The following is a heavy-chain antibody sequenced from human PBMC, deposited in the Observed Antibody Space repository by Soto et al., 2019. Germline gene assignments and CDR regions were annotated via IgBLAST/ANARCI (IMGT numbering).Heavy chain of an antibody. V-gene: IGHV3-23*01. D-gene: IGHD5-18*01. Sequence: EVQLLESGGGLVQPGGSLRLSCAASGFTFSSYAMSWVRQAPGKGLEWVSAISGSGGSTYYADSVKGRFTISRDNSKNTLDLQMHSLRAEDTAVYYCAKSPPSYGYDVIVAYYVYYWGQGTLVTVSS. CDR3: AKSPPSYGYDVIVAYYVYY. CDR2: ISGSGGST. CDR1: GFTFSSYA. J-gene: IGHJ4*02.